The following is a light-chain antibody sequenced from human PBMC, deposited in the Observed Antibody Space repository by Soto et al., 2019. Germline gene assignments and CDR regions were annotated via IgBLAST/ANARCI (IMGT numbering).Light chain of an antibody. CDR1: SSDIGGDYDY. Sequence: QSALTQPASVSGSPGQSITISCTGTSSDIGGDYDYVSWYQQHPGKAPKLLIYEVSNRPSGVSNRFSASKSGNTASLTISGLQAEDEADYYCAAWDDSLSWVFGGGTKLTVL. V-gene: IGLV2-14*01. CDR2: EVS. CDR3: AAWDDSLSWV. J-gene: IGLJ3*02.